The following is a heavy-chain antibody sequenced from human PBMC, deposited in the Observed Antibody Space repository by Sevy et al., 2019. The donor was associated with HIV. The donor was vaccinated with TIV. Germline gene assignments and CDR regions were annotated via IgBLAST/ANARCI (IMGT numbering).Heavy chain of an antibody. CDR3: ALERLSSNVAEYFQN. Sequence: GGSLRLSCAAFGFTFTSYSMHWVRQAPGKGLEWVATISYDATNKHYADSVKGRFTISRDNSRNSLFLQMNSLRSEDTAVYYCALERLSSNVAEYFQNWGQGTLVTVSS. CDR2: ISYDATNK. CDR1: GFTFTSYS. V-gene: IGHV3-30-3*01. J-gene: IGHJ1*01. D-gene: IGHD1-1*01.